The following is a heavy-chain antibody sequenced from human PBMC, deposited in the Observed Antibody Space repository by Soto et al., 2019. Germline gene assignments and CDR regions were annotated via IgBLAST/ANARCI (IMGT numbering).Heavy chain of an antibody. CDR3: ARSTSTIFGVITLFFDY. J-gene: IGHJ4*02. CDR1: GFTFSSYS. Sequence: GGSLRLSCAASGFTFSSYSMNWVRQAPGKGLEWVSYISSSSSTIYYADSVKGRFTISRDNAKNSLYLQMNSLRAEDTAVYYCARSTSTIFGVITLFFDYWGQGTLVTVSS. CDR2: ISSSSSTI. V-gene: IGHV3-48*01. D-gene: IGHD3-3*01.